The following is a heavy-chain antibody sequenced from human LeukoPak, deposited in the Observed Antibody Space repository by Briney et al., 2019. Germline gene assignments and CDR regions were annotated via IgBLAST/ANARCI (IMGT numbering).Heavy chain of an antibody. J-gene: IGHJ4*02. CDR1: GGSISSGGYY. V-gene: IGHV4-31*03. Sequence: NPSGTLSLTCTVSGGSISSGGYYWSWIRQHPGKGLEFIGYIFYSGTTYYNPSLKSRVSISLDTSLNQFSLKVISVTAADTAVYYCARYGAPFDSWGQGTLVTVSS. CDR2: IFYSGTT. CDR3: ARYGAPFDS. D-gene: IGHD4-17*01.